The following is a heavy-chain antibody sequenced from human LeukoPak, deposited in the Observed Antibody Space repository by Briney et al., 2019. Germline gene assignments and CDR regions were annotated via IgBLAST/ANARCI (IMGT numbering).Heavy chain of an antibody. Sequence: GGSLRLSCTASGFTFRSYEMNWVRQAPGKGLEWVSYISSRGNIYYADSVKGRFTISRDNAKNSLYLQMNSLRAEDTAIYYCARDPYNGNYGDSYCYYMDVWGKGTTVTISS. J-gene: IGHJ6*03. D-gene: IGHD1-26*01. CDR2: ISSRGNI. CDR3: ARDPYNGNYGDSYCYYMDV. V-gene: IGHV3-48*03. CDR1: GFTFRSYE.